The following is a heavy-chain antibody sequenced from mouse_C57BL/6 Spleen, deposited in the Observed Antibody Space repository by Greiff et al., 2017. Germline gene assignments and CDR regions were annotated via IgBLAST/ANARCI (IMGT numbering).Heavy chain of an antibody. V-gene: IGHV1-18*01. CDR2: INPNNGGT. J-gene: IGHJ2*01. CDR1: GYTFTDYN. D-gene: IGHD1-1*01. Sequence: VQLQQSGPELVKPGASVKIPCKASGYTFTDYNMDWVKQSHGKSLEWIGDINPNNGGTIYNQKFKGKATLTVDKSSSTAYMALRSLPSEDTAVYYCARSHYGSSHFDYWGQGTTLTVSS. CDR3: ARSHYGSSHFDY.